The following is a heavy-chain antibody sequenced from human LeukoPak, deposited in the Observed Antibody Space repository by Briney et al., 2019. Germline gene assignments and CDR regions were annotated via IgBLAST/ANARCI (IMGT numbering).Heavy chain of an antibody. CDR2: ISWNSGSI. V-gene: IGHV3-9*01. Sequence: GGSLRLSCAASGFTFDDYAMHWVRQAPGKGLEWVSGISWNSGSIGYADSVKGRFTISRDNAKNSLYLQMNSLRAEDTALYYCAKDPGGGWELLGNYDYWGQGTLVTVSS. CDR3: AKDPGGGWELLGNYDY. J-gene: IGHJ4*02. D-gene: IGHD1-26*01. CDR1: GFTFDDYA.